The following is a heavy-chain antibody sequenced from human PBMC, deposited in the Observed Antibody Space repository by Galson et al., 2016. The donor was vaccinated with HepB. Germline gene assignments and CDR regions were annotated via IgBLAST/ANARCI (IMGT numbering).Heavy chain of an antibody. Sequence: ETLSLTCSVSGNSLSSTAYYWGWIRQPLGRGLEWIGSVYQNGNTYYNPTLRSRVTMSLDTSKNQFSLRMSSVNAADTAVYFCARDLVAVAGTPHLFDYWGQGALVTVSS. CDR3: ARDLVAVAGTPHLFDY. V-gene: IGHV4-39*07. D-gene: IGHD6-19*01. CDR2: VYQNGNT. J-gene: IGHJ4*02. CDR1: GNSLSSTAYY.